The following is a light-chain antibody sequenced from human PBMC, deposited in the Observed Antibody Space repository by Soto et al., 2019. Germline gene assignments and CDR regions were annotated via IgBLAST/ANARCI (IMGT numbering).Light chain of an antibody. CDR2: GAS. CDR1: QSVSSRN. V-gene: IGKV3-20*01. Sequence: EIVLTQSPSTLSLSPRERATLSCRASQSVSSRNLAWYQQKPGQAPRLLIYGASSRATGIPDRFSGSGSVTDFTLTINRLEPEDFAVYYCQQYSDLPYTFGQGTKLEVK. CDR3: QQYSDLPYT. J-gene: IGKJ2*01.